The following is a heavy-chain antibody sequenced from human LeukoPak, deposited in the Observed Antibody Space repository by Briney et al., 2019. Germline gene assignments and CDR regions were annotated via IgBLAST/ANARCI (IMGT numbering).Heavy chain of an antibody. CDR1: GFTLSSYA. Sequence: GGSLRLSCAASGFTLSSYAMGLVRQAPGKGLEWVSAYSGSGGSTYYAGSVKGRVPISRVHSQKHLYFQRNNLRAEDTAVYYCAKDCSCATMIVVVDTPPPYYYGMDVWGKGTTVTVSS. D-gene: IGHD3-22*01. V-gene: IGHV3-23*01. CDR3: AKDCSCATMIVVVDTPPPYYYGMDV. J-gene: IGHJ6*04. CDR2: YSGSGGST.